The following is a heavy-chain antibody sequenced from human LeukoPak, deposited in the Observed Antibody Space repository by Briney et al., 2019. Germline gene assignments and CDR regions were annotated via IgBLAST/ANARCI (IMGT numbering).Heavy chain of an antibody. CDR3: ARDGNQRSLAD. D-gene: IGHD1-14*01. CDR2: IYSGPTTYLTQT. CDR1: GFTVSSNY. Sequence: GGSLRLSCAASGFTVSSNYMSWVRQAPGKGLEWVSLIYSGPTTYLTQTYYADSVKGRFTISRDNSKNTLYLHMNSLRAEDTAVYYCARDGNQRSLADWGQGTLVTVSS. V-gene: IGHV3-66*01. J-gene: IGHJ4*02.